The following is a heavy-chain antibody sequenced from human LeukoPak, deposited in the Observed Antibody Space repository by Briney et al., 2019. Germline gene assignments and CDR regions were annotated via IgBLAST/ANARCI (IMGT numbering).Heavy chain of an antibody. D-gene: IGHD4-11*01. CDR2: INTNTGNP. Sequence: GASVKVSCKASGYTFTSYAMNWVRQAPGQGLGWMGWINTNTGNPTYAQGFTGRFVFSLDTSVSTAYLQISSLKAEDTAVYYCARVSYSNYDYYYYYMDVWGKGTTVTVSS. V-gene: IGHV7-4-1*02. CDR1: GYTFTSYA. CDR3: ARVSYSNYDYYYYYMDV. J-gene: IGHJ6*03.